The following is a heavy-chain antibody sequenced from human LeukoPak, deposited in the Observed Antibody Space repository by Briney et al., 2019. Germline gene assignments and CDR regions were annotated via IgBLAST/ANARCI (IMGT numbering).Heavy chain of an antibody. CDR2: IRGSGGST. V-gene: IGHV3-23*01. CDR1: GFTFSSYA. CDR3: AKFASLLRYFDWLPPYGMDV. J-gene: IGHJ6*02. D-gene: IGHD3-9*01. Sequence: PGGSLRLSCAASGFTFSSYAMSWVRQAPGKGLEWVSAIRGSGGSTYYADSVKGRFTISRDNSKNTLYLQMNSLRAEDTAVYYCAKFASLLRYFDWLPPYGMDVWGQGTTVTVSS.